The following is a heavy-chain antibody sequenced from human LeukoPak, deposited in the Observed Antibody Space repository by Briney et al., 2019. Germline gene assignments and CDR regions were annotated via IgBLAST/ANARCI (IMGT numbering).Heavy chain of an antibody. V-gene: IGHV3-74*01. D-gene: IGHD5-24*01. CDR2: VNDDGRST. CDR1: GFTFKNFV. CDR3: AREGEMATAEYFQH. J-gene: IGHJ1*01. Sequence: GGSLRLSCAAYGFTFKNFVMHWVRQAPGKGLVWVSRVNDDGRSTHYADYVKGRFTVPRDNAKNSLYLQLNSLRVEDTAVYYCAREGEMATAEYFQHWGQGTLVTVSS.